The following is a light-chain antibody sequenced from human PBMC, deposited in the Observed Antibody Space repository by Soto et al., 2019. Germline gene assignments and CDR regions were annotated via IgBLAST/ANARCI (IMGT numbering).Light chain of an antibody. Sequence: QSALTQPPSASGSPGQSVTISCTGTSSDVGGYNFVSWYQHHPGKAPNLIIYEVTKRPSGVPDRFSGSKSGNTASLTVSGLQAEDEADYYCSSYAGSNNYVFGPGTKVTVL. J-gene: IGLJ1*01. CDR1: SSDVGGYNF. CDR2: EVT. V-gene: IGLV2-8*01. CDR3: SSYAGSNNYV.